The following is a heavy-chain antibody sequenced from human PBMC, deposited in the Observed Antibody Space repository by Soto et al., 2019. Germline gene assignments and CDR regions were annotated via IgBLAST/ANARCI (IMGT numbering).Heavy chain of an antibody. CDR3: AKDEYCSGGSWYSGGSFDY. V-gene: IGHV3-23*01. D-gene: IGHD2-15*01. CDR1: GFTFSSYA. J-gene: IGHJ4*02. CDR2: ISGSGGST. Sequence: EVQLLESGGGLVQPGGSLRLSCAASGFTFSSYAMSWVRQAPGKGLEWVSAISGSGGSTYYADSVKGRFTISRDNSKNTLYLQMNRLRAEDTAVYYCAKDEYCSGGSWYSGGSFDYWGQGTLVTVSS.